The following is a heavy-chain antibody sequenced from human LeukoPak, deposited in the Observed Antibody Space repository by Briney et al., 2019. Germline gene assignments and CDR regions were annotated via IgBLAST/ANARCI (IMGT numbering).Heavy chain of an antibody. CDR1: GGSISSYY. V-gene: IGHV4-59*01. J-gene: IGHJ4*02. CDR2: IYYSGST. CDR3: ARGVDSSGWYSHSPYYFDY. Sequence: SETLFLTCTVSGGSISSYYGSWIRQPPGKGLEWIGYIYYSGSTNYNPSLKSRVTISVDTSKNQFSLKLSSVTAADTAVYYCARGVDSSGWYSHSPYYFDYWGQGTLVTVSS. D-gene: IGHD6-19*01.